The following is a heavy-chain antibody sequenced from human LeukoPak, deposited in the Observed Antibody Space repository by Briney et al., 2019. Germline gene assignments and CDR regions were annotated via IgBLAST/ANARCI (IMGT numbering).Heavy chain of an antibody. D-gene: IGHD1-20*01. CDR3: ARDRITGETTDAFDI. V-gene: IGHV1-2*02. CDR1: GYTFTGYY. Sequence: ASVKVSYKASGYTFTGYYMHWVRQAPGQGLEWMGWINPNSGGTNYAQKFQGRVTMTRDTSISTAYMELSRLRSDDTAVYYCARDRITGETTDAFDIWGQGTMVTVSS. J-gene: IGHJ3*02. CDR2: INPNSGGT.